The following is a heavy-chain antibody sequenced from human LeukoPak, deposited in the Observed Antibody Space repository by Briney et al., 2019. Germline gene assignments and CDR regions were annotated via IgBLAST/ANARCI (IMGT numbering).Heavy chain of an antibody. V-gene: IGHV3-7*01. D-gene: IGHD5-18*01. J-gene: IGHJ4*02. CDR3: ARDKGGFSYGYDY. CDR1: GFTFGSYW. CDR2: IKQDGSEK. Sequence: GGSLRLSCAASGFTFGSYWMSWVRQAPGKGLEWVANIKQDGSEKYYMDSVKGRLTISRDNAMNSLYLQMNSLRAEDTAVYYCARDKGGFSYGYDYWGQGTLVTVSS.